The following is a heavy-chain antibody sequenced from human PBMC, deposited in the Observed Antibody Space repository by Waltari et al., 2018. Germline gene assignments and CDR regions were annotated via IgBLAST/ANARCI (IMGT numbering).Heavy chain of an antibody. D-gene: IGHD4-17*01. CDR2: MQYRGSP. V-gene: IGHV4-39*01. CDR3: GRIAFGDDGGYFQH. Sequence: QLQLQESGPGLVKPSETLSLTCTFSGGSISTNYNWGWIRQPPGKGLEWMGNMQYRGSPVYNPSLKSRVTISLDTSKNQFSLRLSSVGAADTAVYFCGRIAFGDDGGYFQHWGQGTLVTVSS. CDR1: GGSISTNYN. J-gene: IGHJ1*01.